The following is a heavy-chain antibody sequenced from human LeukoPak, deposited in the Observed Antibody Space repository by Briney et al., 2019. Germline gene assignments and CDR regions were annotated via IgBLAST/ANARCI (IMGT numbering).Heavy chain of an antibody. V-gene: IGHV1-2*02. J-gene: IGHJ4*02. CDR3: SVWFGEFAH. CDR2: INPNSGGT. CDR1: GYTFSDYN. Sequence: ASVKVSCKASGYTFSDYNIHWVRQAPGQGLEWMGWINPNSGGTNYAQRFQGMVTMTRDTSISAAYMDLGSLKSDDTATYFCSVWFGEFAHWGQGTLVTVSS. D-gene: IGHD3-10*01.